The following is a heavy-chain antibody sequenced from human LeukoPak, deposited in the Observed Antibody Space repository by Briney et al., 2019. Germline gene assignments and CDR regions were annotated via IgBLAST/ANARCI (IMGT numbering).Heavy chain of an antibody. CDR3: AREGSYLNTGASYYLHWFDP. D-gene: IGHD2-8*02. J-gene: IGHJ5*02. V-gene: IGHV3-74*01. CDR2: IDTEGSTT. CDR1: GFTVSSNY. Sequence: GGSLRLSCAASGFTVSSNYMSWVRQAPGKGLEWVSYIDTEGSTTSYADSVKGRFTISRDNAKNTLYLQMNSLRAEDTAIYYCAREGSYLNTGASYYLHWFDPWGQGTLVTVSS.